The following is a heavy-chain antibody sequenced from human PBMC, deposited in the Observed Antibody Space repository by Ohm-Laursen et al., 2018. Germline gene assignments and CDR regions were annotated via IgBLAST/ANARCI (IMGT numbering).Heavy chain of an antibody. Sequence: GSLRLSCTASGFTVSSNYMSWVRQAPGKGLEWVSVIYSGGSTYYADSVKGRFTISRDNSKNTLYLQMNSLRGEDTAVYYCAKSAAGVFYVMDVWGQGTTVTVSS. V-gene: IGHV3-66*01. D-gene: IGHD6-13*01. J-gene: IGHJ6*02. CDR1: GFTVSSNY. CDR3: AKSAAGVFYVMDV. CDR2: IYSGGST.